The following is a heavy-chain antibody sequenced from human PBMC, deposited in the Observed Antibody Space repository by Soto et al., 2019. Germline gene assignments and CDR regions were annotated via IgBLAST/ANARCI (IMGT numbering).Heavy chain of an antibody. CDR3: SRRLKLGADYYGMDV. CDR2: TFYRSKWYY. Sequence: PSQTLSLTCAISGDSVSSTSAAWNWIRQSPSKGLELLGRTFYRSKWYYDYAVSVKSRITINPDTSKNQFSLQLNSVTPEDTAVYYCSRRLKLGADYYGMDVWGQGTTVTVSS. D-gene: IGHD1-26*01. CDR1: GDSVSSTSAA. J-gene: IGHJ6*02. V-gene: IGHV6-1*01.